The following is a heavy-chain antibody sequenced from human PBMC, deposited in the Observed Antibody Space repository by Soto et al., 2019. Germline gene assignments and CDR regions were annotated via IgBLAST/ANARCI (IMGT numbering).Heavy chain of an antibody. J-gene: IGHJ4*02. CDR1: GGSISSYY. CDR3: ASASRLFGVGH. Sequence: SETLSLTCTVSGGSISSYYWSWIRQPPGKGLEWIGYFYYSGSTNLQSSLKSRVAISVDTSKNQFSLNLTSVTAADTATYYCASASRLFGVGHWGQGFQVTVSS. CDR2: FYYSGST. V-gene: IGHV4-59*01. D-gene: IGHD3-3*01.